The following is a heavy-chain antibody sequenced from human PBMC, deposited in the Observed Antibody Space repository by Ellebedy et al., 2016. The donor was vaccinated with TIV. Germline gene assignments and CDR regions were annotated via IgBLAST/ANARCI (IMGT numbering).Heavy chain of an antibody. V-gene: IGHV3-30*19. Sequence: GGSLRLSXAASGFTFSSYGMHWVRQAPGKGLEWVAVISYDGSNKYYADSVKGRFTISRDNSKNTLYLQMNSLRAEDTAVYYCAREVVVGHYEGAFDIWGQGTMVTVSS. J-gene: IGHJ3*02. D-gene: IGHD3-22*01. CDR1: GFTFSSYG. CDR3: AREVVVGHYEGAFDI. CDR2: ISYDGSNK.